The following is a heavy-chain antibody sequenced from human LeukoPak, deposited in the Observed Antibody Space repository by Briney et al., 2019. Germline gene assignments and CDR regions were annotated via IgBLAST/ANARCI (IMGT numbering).Heavy chain of an antibody. CDR3: ARGGDYKNDY. D-gene: IGHD4-17*01. CDR1: GFTFSSYW. CDR2: INGAGSSI. Sequence: GGSLRLSCAAFGFTFSSYWMHWVRQTPGKGLVWVSRINGAGSSISYADSVKGRVTISRDNAKNTLYLQMNNLRAEDTAVYYCARGGDYKNDYWGQGTLVTVSS. V-gene: IGHV3-74*01. J-gene: IGHJ4*02.